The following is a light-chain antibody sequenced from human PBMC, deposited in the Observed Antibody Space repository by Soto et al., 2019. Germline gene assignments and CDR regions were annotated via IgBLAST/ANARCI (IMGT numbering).Light chain of an antibody. CDR2: GDD. CDR3: QTSDRSLRSTI. J-gene: IGLJ2*01. CDR1: SSNIGGNYD. V-gene: IGLV1-40*03. Sequence: QTVVTQPPSVSGAPGQRVTISCTGDSSNIGGNYDVHWYQHLPGTSPKLLIYGDDDRPSGVPDRFSGSTSGASASLAITGLQPEDEADYYCQTSDRSLRSTIFGGGTELTVL.